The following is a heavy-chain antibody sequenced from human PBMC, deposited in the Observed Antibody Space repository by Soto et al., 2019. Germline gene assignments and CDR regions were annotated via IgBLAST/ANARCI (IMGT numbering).Heavy chain of an antibody. CDR2: ISGSGGST. Sequence: GGSLSRSCPSSGFPFISYSRSWVRPAPGKGLERVSAISGSGGSTYYADSVKGRFTISRDNSKNTLYLQMNSLRAEDTAVYYCAKDPEYCSSTSCDGSYYYGMDVWGQGHKVTVSS. D-gene: IGHD2-2*01. CDR1: GFPFISYS. J-gene: IGHJ6*02. CDR3: AKDPEYCSSTSCDGSYYYGMDV. V-gene: IGHV3-23*01.